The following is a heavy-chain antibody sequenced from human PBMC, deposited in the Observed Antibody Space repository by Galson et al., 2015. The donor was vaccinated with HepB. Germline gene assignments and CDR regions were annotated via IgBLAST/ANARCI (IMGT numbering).Heavy chain of an antibody. CDR2: ISAYNGNT. CDR1: GYTFTTYD. Sequence: SVKVSCKASGYTFTTYDINWVRQAPGQGLEWMGWISAYNGNTNYAQKVQGRFTMTTDTSTSTAYMELSSLRSEDTAVYYCARDRMGIDILLDAFDIWGQGTMVTVSS. V-gene: IGHV1-18*01. D-gene: IGHD3-9*01. J-gene: IGHJ3*02. CDR3: ARDRMGIDILLDAFDI.